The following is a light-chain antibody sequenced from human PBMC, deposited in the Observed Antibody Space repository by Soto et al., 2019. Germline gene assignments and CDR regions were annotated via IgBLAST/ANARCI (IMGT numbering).Light chain of an antibody. Sequence: DIVMTQTPLSLSVTPGQPASISCKSSQSLLHSDGKTRLYWYQQRHGQSPRLLIYDASIRATGVPARFSGSGSGTDFTLTISSLEPEDVAVYYCQQRFNWPLTFGGGTKVEIK. V-gene: IGKV2-29*01. J-gene: IGKJ4*01. CDR2: DAS. CDR1: QSLLHSDGKTR. CDR3: QQRFNWPLT.